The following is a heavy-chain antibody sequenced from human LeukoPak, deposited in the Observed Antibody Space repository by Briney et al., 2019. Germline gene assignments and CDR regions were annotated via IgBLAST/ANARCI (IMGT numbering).Heavy chain of an antibody. J-gene: IGHJ4*02. V-gene: IGHV3-30-3*01. Sequence: GGSLRLSCAASGFTFSSYAMHWVRQAPGKGLEWVAVISYDGSNKYYADSVKGRFTISSDNSKNTLYLQMNSLRAEDTAVYYCARDLYYDILTGYFGYYFDYWGQGTLVTVSS. CDR3: ARDLYYDILTGYFGYYFDY. CDR2: ISYDGSNK. CDR1: GFTFSSYA. D-gene: IGHD3-9*01.